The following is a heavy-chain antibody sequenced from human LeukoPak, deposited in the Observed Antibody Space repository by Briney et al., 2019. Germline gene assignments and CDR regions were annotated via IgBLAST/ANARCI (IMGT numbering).Heavy chain of an antibody. CDR3: ARRSEFGVLYYMDV. J-gene: IGHJ6*03. CDR2: ISASSGTI. V-gene: IGHV3-48*01. Sequence: GGSLRLSRAASGFTFSTYSMNWVRQAPGKGLEWVSYISASSGTIYYADSVKGRFTISRDNAKNSLYLQMNNLRVEDAAVYYCARRSEFGVLYYMDVWGKGTTVTVSS. CDR1: GFTFSTYS. D-gene: IGHD3-16*01.